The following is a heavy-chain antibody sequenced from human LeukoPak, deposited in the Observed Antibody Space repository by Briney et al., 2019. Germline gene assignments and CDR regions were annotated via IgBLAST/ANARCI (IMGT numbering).Heavy chain of an antibody. CDR2: IYYSGST. CDR1: GGSISSYY. CDR3: ARSGYSDDAFDI. Sequence: PSETLSLTCTVSGGSISSYYWSWIRQPPGKGLEWIGYIYYSGSTNYNPSLKSRATISVDTSKNQFSLKLSSVTAADTAVYYCARSGYSDDAFDIWGQGTMVTVSS. D-gene: IGHD3-22*01. V-gene: IGHV4-59*01. J-gene: IGHJ3*02.